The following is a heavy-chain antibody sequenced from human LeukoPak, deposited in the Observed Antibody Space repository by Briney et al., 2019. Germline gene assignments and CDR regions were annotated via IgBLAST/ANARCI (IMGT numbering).Heavy chain of an antibody. Sequence: GGSLRLSCATSGFTFSTYAMSWVRQAPGKGLEWVSLISSSGSGTHYADSVKGRFTISRDNSKNMLYLHMNTLRAGDTAVYYCARSGTEDGYNIYFDHWGQGTLVTVSS. CDR1: GFTFSTYA. D-gene: IGHD5-24*01. CDR2: ISSSGSGT. CDR3: ARSGTEDGYNIYFDH. V-gene: IGHV3-23*01. J-gene: IGHJ4*02.